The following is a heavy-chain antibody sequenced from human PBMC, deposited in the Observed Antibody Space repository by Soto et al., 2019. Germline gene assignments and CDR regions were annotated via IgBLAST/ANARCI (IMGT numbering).Heavy chain of an antibody. CDR3: AKNGQPPYYYYGMDV. CDR2: ISGYNGDT. CDR1: GYTFSRYG. V-gene: IGHV1-18*01. Sequence: ASVKVSCKASGYTFSRYGIIWVRQAPGQGLEWMGWISGYNGDTIYAQKVQGRVTMTIDTSTYTAYMELRSLTSDDTAIYYCAKNGQPPYYYYGMDVWGQGTTVTVSS. J-gene: IGHJ6*02. D-gene: IGHD2-8*01.